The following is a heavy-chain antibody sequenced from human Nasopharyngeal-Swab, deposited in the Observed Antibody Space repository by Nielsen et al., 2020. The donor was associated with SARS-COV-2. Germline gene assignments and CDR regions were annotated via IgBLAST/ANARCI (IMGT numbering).Heavy chain of an antibody. J-gene: IGHJ5*02. V-gene: IGHV1-8*03. CDR1: GYTFTSYD. CDR3: ARKGRYCSSTSCGNWFDP. CDR2: MNPSSGNT. Sequence: ASVKVSCKASGYTFTSYDINWVRQATGQGLEWMGWMNPSSGNTGYAQKFQGRVTITRNTSISTAYMELSSLRSEDTAVYYCARKGRYCSSTSCGNWFDPWGQGTLVTVSS. D-gene: IGHD2-2*01.